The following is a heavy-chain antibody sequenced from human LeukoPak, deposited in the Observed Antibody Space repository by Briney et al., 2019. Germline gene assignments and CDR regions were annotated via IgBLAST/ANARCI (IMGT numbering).Heavy chain of an antibody. V-gene: IGHV1-18*04. J-gene: IGHJ4*02. D-gene: IGHD3-22*01. Sequence: ASVKVSCKASGYTFTGYYMHWVRQVPGQGLEWMGWISGYNGNTKSSQSLQDRVIMTTDTSTRTAYMELRSLRPDDTAVYYCARVYLGIYYDGSPSPFDYWGQGTLVTVSS. CDR3: ARVYLGIYYDGSPSPFDY. CDR1: GYTFTGYY. CDR2: ISGYNGNT.